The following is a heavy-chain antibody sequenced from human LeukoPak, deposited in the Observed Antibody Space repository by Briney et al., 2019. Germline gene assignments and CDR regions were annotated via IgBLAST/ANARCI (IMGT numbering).Heavy chain of an antibody. CDR3: ARQRYYDSSGYAYYFDY. J-gene: IGHJ4*02. Sequence: SETLSLTCIVSGGSISSYYWSWIRQPPGKGLEWIGYIYYSGSTNYNPSLKSRVTISVDTSKNQFSLKLSSVTAADTAVYYCARQRYYDSSGYAYYFDYWGQGTLVTVSS. D-gene: IGHD3-22*01. CDR1: GGSISSYY. CDR2: IYYSGST. V-gene: IGHV4-59*08.